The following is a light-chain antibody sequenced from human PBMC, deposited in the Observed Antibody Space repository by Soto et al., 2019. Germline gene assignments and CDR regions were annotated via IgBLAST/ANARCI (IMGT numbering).Light chain of an antibody. CDR2: GAY. Sequence: IVMTQSPATLSVSTGERATLSCRASQSVSSKLAWYQQKPGQAPRRLIYGAYPRATGIPATFSGSGSGTEFTLTISSLQSEDFAVYYCHQYNNWTLTSVGRTKVEIK. CDR1: QSVSSK. CDR3: HQYNNWTLT. V-gene: IGKV3-15*01. J-gene: IGKJ4*01.